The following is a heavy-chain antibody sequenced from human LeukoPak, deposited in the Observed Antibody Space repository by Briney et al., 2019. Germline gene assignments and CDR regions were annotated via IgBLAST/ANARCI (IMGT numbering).Heavy chain of an antibody. D-gene: IGHD2-15*01. CDR3: ARDCSGGSCYSGWGYYYGMDV. CDR2: IGHTGSIT. V-gene: IGHV3-48*04. Sequence: GGSLRLSCAGSGFTFGSYSMNWVRHAPGKGLEWVSYIGHTGSITDYADSVKGRFTISRDNAKNSLYLQMNSLRAEDTAVYSCARDCSGGSCYSGWGYYYGMDVWGHGTTVTVSS. CDR1: GFTFGSYS. J-gene: IGHJ6*02.